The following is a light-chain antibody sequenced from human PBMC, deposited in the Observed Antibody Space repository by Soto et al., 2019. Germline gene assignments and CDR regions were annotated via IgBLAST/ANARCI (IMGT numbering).Light chain of an antibody. V-gene: IGLV1-36*01. J-gene: IGLJ2*01. CDR1: SSKIGNNA. CDR2: YDD. Sequence: QSVLTQPPSVSGAPRQRVTISCSGSSSKIGNNAAIWYQQLPGQAPKLLIYYDDLLPSGVSDRFSGSKSGTSASRAISGLQSEDEADYYCAGWDDSRNGLVFGGGTKLTVL. CDR3: AGWDDSRNGLV.